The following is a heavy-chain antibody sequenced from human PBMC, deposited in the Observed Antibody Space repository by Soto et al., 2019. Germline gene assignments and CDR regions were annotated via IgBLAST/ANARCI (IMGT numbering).Heavy chain of an antibody. CDR3: ARDNIVTVTTGLTSYYYYYGMDV. D-gene: IGHD4-4*01. CDR2: IGTAGDT. CDR1: GFTFSSYD. Sequence: GGSLRLSCAASGFTFSSYDMHWVRQATGKGLEWVSAIGTAGDTYYPGSVKGRFTISRENAKNSLYLQMNSLRAEDTAVYYCARDNIVTVTTGLTSYYYYYGMDVWGQGTTVTVSS. J-gene: IGHJ6*02. V-gene: IGHV3-13*01.